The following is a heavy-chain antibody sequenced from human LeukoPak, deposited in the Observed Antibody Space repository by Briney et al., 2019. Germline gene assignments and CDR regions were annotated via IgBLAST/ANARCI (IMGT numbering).Heavy chain of an antibody. D-gene: IGHD6-6*01. V-gene: IGHV1-69*01. CDR1: GGTFSSYA. CDR2: IIPIFGTA. CDR3: ASFRPGYYYYMDV. Sequence: GSSVKVSCKASGGTFSSYAISWVRQAPGQGLEWKGGIIPIFGTANYAQKFQGRVTITADESTSTDYMELSSLRSEDTAVYYCASFRPGYYYYMDVWGKGTTVTVSS. J-gene: IGHJ6*03.